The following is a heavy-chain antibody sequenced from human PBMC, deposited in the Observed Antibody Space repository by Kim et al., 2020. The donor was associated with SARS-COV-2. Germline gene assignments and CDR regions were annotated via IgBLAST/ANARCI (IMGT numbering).Heavy chain of an antibody. D-gene: IGHD4-17*01. V-gene: IGHV3-15*01. CDR2: IKSKTDGGTT. CDR3: AAYGGHDH. CDR1: GFTFSNAW. Sequence: GGSLRLSCVASGFTFSNAWMNWVRQAPGKGLEWVGHIKSKTDGGTTDYAAPVKDRFTISRDDSKNTVSLQMNSLKTEDTAVYYCAAYGGHDHWGQGTLVTVSS. J-gene: IGHJ4*02.